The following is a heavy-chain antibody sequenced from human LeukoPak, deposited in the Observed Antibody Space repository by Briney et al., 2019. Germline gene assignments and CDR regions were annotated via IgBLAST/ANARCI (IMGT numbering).Heavy chain of an antibody. D-gene: IGHD3-10*01. V-gene: IGHV3-23*01. Sequence: PGGSLRLSCAASGFTFSSYAMSWVRQAPGKGLEWVSAISGSDGSTYYADSVKGRFTISRDNSKNTLYLQMNSLRAEDTAVYYCAKSGVRGVIIGPCFDYWGQGTLVTVSS. J-gene: IGHJ4*02. CDR3: AKSGVRGVIIGPCFDY. CDR1: GFTFSSYA. CDR2: ISGSDGST.